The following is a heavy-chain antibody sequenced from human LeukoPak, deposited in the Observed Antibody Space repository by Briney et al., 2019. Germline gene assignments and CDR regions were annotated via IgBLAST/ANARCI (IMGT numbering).Heavy chain of an antibody. CDR1: GFTFHTYA. J-gene: IGHJ1*01. Sequence: PGGSLRLSCAASGFTFHTYAMAWVRQTPGKGLERVSSISGGGGGTYYAHSVKGRFAISRDNGNNTLYLQMNGLTAADTAFYYCAKVRGVGTHIWLLPWDLWGKGTLVTVSS. CDR3: AKVRGVGTHIWLLPWDL. D-gene: IGHD3-10*01. V-gene: IGHV3-23*01. CDR2: ISGGGGGT.